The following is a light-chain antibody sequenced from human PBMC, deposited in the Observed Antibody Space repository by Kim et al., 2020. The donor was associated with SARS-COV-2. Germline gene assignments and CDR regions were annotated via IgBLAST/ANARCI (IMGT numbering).Light chain of an antibody. Sequence: PSPGDKVTTPGRATEGIRSSLIWYQHKPGKAPKLLRSDASKLQAGVPSRFSGRGSGTHFSFSISSLRPEDLATYYCLQHDTLPLTFGGGTKVEIK. CDR1: EGIRSS. V-gene: IGKV1-33*01. CDR3: LQHDTLPLT. J-gene: IGKJ4*01. CDR2: DAS.